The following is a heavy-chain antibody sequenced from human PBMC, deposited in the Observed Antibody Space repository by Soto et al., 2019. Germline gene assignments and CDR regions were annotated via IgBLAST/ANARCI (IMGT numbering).Heavy chain of an antibody. CDR2: ISGSGVGT. CDR3: ARRITMVRGPYYYYGMDV. V-gene: IGHV3-23*01. Sequence: GGSLRLSCTASGFTFSTSAMSWVRQAPGRGLEWVSGISGSGVGTYYADSVKGRFTISRDNAKNSLYLQMNSLRDEDTAVYYCARRITMVRGPYYYYGMDVWGQGTTVTVSS. J-gene: IGHJ6*02. CDR1: GFTFSTSA. D-gene: IGHD3-10*01.